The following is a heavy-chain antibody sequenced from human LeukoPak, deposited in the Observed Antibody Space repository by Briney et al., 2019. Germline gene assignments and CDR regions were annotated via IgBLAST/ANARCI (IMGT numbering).Heavy chain of an antibody. CDR1: GFTFRTSG. V-gene: IGHV3-48*04. J-gene: IGHJ4*02. CDR2: ISGSGGSL. D-gene: IGHD4-17*01. Sequence: SGGSLRLSCAASGFTFRTSGMSWVRQAPGKGLEWVSSISGSGGSLYYADSVKGRFTISRDNAKNSLYLQMNSLRAEDTAVYYCARETYGDYGLRSGYWGQGTLVTVSS. CDR3: ARETYGDYGLRSGY.